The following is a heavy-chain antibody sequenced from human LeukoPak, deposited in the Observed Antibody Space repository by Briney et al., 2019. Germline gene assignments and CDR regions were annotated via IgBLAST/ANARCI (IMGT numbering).Heavy chain of an antibody. CDR1: GVTFSSYS. Sequence: PGGSLRLSCAASGVTFSSYSMNWVRQAPGKGLEWVSSISSSSSYIYYADSVKRRFTISRDNAKNSLYLQMNSLRAEDTAVYYCARDPRVVAGNYFDYWGQGTLVTVSS. D-gene: IGHD6-19*01. CDR2: ISSSSSYI. V-gene: IGHV3-21*01. J-gene: IGHJ4*02. CDR3: ARDPRVVAGNYFDY.